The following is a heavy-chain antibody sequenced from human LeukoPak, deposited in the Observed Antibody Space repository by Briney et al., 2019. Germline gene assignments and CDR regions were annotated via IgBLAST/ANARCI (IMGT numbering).Heavy chain of an antibody. Sequence: GGSLRLSCAASGFTFSSHWMHWVRQAPGKGLVWVSRINSDGSSTSYADSVKGRFTISRDNAKNTLYLQMNSLRAEDTAVYYCARDPAGTNHFDYWGQGTLVTVSS. V-gene: IGHV3-74*01. CDR1: GFTFSSHW. CDR2: INSDGSST. J-gene: IGHJ4*02. CDR3: ARDPAGTNHFDY. D-gene: IGHD6-19*01.